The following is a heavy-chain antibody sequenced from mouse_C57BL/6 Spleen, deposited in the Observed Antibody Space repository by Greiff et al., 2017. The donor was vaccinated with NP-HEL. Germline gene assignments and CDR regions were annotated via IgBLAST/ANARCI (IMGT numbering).Heavy chain of an antibody. D-gene: IGHD2-4*01. V-gene: IGHV5-17*01. CDR1: GFTFSDYG. Sequence: EVKLVESGGGLVKPGGSLKLSCAASGFTFSDYGMHWVRQAPEKGLEWVAYISSGSSTIYYADTVKGRFTISRDNAKNTLFLQMTSLRSEDTAMYYCARSGYYDRYAMDYWGQGTSVTVSS. J-gene: IGHJ4*01. CDR2: ISSGSSTI. CDR3: ARSGYYDRYAMDY.